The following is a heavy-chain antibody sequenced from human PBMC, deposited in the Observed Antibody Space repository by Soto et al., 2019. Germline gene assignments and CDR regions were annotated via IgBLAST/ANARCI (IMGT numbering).Heavy chain of an antibody. Sequence: QVQLVQSGAEVKKPGASVKVSCKASGGTFSRYTISWVRQAPGQGLEWMGRIIPILGIANYAHKFQGRVTITADKSTSTAYLELSSLRSEDTAVYYCAIGAAGRDWGQETLVTVSS. CDR2: IIPILGIA. D-gene: IGHD6-13*01. J-gene: IGHJ4*02. CDR1: GGTFSRYT. CDR3: AIGAAGRD. V-gene: IGHV1-69*02.